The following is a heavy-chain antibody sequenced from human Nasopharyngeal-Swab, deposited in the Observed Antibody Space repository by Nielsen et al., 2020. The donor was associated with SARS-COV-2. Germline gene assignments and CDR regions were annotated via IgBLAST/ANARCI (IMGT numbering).Heavy chain of an antibody. CDR3: ARIPGYSSGWYSGGMDV. J-gene: IGHJ6*02. CDR1: GFSLSTSGLC. Sequence: SGPTLVQPTQTLTLTFTFSGFSLSTSGLCVSWIRQPPGKALEWPALIDWDDDKYYSTSLKTRLTISKDTSKNQVVLTMTNMDPVDTATYYCARIPGYSSGWYSGGMDVWGQGTTVTVSS. D-gene: IGHD6-19*01. CDR2: IDWDDDK. V-gene: IGHV2-70*01.